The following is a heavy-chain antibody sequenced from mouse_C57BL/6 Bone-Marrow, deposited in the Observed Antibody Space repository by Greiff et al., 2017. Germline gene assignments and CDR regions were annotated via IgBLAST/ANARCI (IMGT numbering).Heavy chain of an antibody. CDR3: ARLSFIDDY. J-gene: IGHJ2*01. V-gene: IGHV1-26*01. CDR2: INPNNGGT. CDR1: GYTFTDYY. D-gene: IGHD1-1*01. Sequence: EVQLQQSGPELVKPGASVKISCKASGYTFTDYYMNWVKQSHGKSLEWIGDINPNNGGTSYNQKFKGKATLTVDKSSSTAYMELRSLTSEDSAVYYCARLSFIDDYWGQGTTLTVSS.